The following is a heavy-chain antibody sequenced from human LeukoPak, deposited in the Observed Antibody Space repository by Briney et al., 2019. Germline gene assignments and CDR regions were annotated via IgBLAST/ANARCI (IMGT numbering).Heavy chain of an antibody. J-gene: IGHJ4*02. D-gene: IGHD6-13*01. V-gene: IGHV3-48*04. CDR1: GFTFSRDS. Sequence: GGSLRLSCAASGFTFSRDSMNWVRQAPGKGLEWVSYINGGGSPIFYADSVRGRFTISRDNAKNSLYLQMNSLRAEDTAVYYCAKDLEASSSWYGGRYFDYWGQGTLVTVSS. CDR3: AKDLEASSSWYGGRYFDY. CDR2: INGGGSPI.